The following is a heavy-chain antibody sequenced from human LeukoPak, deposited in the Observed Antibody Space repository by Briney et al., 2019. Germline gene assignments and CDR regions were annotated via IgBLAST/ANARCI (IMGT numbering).Heavy chain of an antibody. V-gene: IGHV4-4*07. Sequence: SETLSLTCTVSGGSISSYYWSWIRQPAGKGLEWIGRIYTSGSTNYNPSLKSRVTMSVDTSKNQFSLKLSSVTAADTAVYYCARVPDIVVVVAANYGMDVWGQGTTVTVSS. CDR1: GGSISSYY. CDR3: ARVPDIVVVVAANYGMDV. J-gene: IGHJ6*02. CDR2: IYTSGST. D-gene: IGHD2-15*01.